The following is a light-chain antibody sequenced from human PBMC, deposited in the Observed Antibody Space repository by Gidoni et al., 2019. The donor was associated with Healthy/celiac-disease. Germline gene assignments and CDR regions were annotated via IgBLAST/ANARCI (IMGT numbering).Light chain of an antibody. Sequence: QPVLTHPPQVSGAPRQRVTISCTGSSSNITAGYDVHWYQQLPGTAPKLLIYGNSDRPSGVPDRFSGAKSGTSASLAITGLQAEDEADYYCQSYDSSLSGSRVFGTGTKVTVL. CDR3: QSYDSSLSGSRV. J-gene: IGLJ1*01. V-gene: IGLV1-40*01. CDR1: SSNITAGYD. CDR2: GNS.